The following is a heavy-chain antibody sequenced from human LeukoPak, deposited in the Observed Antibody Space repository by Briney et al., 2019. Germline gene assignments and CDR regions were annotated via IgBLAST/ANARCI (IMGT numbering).Heavy chain of an antibody. CDR1: GGTFSSYA. Sequence: ASVKVSCKASGGTFSSYAISWVRQAPGQGLEWMGGIIPIFGTANCAQKFQGRVTITADESTSTAYMELSSLRSEDTAVYYCARAIAVAVGPGAFDIWGQGTMVTVSS. V-gene: IGHV1-69*13. CDR3: ARAIAVAVGPGAFDI. D-gene: IGHD6-19*01. J-gene: IGHJ3*02. CDR2: IIPIFGTA.